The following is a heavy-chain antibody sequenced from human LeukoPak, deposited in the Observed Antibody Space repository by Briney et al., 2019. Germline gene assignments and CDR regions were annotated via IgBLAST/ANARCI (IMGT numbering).Heavy chain of an antibody. J-gene: IGHJ3*02. D-gene: IGHD5-24*01. V-gene: IGHV4-61*02. CDR3: ARLRWFGAFDI. CDR1: GDSISSGDYY. CDR2: IYTSGST. Sequence: SETLSLTCTVSGDSISSGDYYWSWIRQPAGKGLEWIGRIYTSGSTNYNPSLKSRVTISVDTSKNQFSLKLSSVTAADTAVYYCARLRWFGAFDIWGQGTMVTVSS.